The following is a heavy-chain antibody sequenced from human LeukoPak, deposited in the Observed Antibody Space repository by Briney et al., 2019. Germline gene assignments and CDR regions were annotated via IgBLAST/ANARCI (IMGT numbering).Heavy chain of an antibody. Sequence: SETLSLTCTVSGGSISSYYCRWIRQPPGKGLEWIGYIYYSGSTNYNPSLKSRVTISVDTSKNQFSLKLSSVTAADTAVYYCASGSSSSYLFDYWGQGTLVTVSS. CDR2: IYYSGST. V-gene: IGHV4-59*01. CDR3: ASGSSSSYLFDY. CDR1: GGSISSYY. J-gene: IGHJ4*02. D-gene: IGHD6-6*01.